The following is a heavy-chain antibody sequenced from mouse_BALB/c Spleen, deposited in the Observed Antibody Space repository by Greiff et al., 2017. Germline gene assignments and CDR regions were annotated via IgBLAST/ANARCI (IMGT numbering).Heavy chain of an antibody. V-gene: IGHV3-8*02. CDR2: ISYSGST. CDR1: GYSITSGY. CDR3: ARRDYDGSSYWYFDD. J-gene: IGHJ1*01. Sequence: EVKLVESGPSLVKPSQTLSLTCSVTGYSITSGYWNWIRKFPGNKLEYMGYISYSGSTYYNPSLKSRISITRDTSKNQYYLQLNSVTTENTATYYCARRDYDGSSYWYFDDWGEGTTVTVSS. D-gene: IGHD1-1*01.